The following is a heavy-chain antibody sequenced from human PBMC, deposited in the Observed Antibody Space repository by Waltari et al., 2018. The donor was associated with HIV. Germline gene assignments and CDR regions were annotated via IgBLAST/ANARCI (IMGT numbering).Heavy chain of an antibody. J-gene: IGHJ4*02. CDR2: IIPISGPA. D-gene: IGHD2-8*01. CDR1: GGTFRTFG. V-gene: IGHV1-69*01. CDR3: ASGGSLHCIKNVCLTPHFDS. Sequence: QVQLVQSGAEVKKPGSSVKVSCKASGGTFRTFGISWVRRAPGQGLELMGGIIPISGPANYAQKFQGRVTITADDSTRTAYMELSGLRSEDTAVYFCASGGSLHCIKNVCLTPHFDSWGQGTLVTVSS.